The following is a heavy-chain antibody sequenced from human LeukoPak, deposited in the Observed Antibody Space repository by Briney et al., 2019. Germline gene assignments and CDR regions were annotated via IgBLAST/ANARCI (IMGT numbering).Heavy chain of an antibody. CDR3: ARNSIAARPVDY. D-gene: IGHD6-6*01. V-gene: IGHV3-48*01. CDR2: ISSSSSSTI. Sequence: PGGSLRLSCAASGFTFSSYSMNWVRQAPGKGLEWVSYISSSSSSTIYYADSVKGRFTISRDNAKNSLYLQMNSLRAEDTAVYYCARNSIAARPVDYWGQGTLVTVSS. CDR1: GFTFSSYS. J-gene: IGHJ4*02.